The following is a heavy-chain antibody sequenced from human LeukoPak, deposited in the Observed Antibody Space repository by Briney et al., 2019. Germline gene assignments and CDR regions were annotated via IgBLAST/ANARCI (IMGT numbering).Heavy chain of an antibody. V-gene: IGHV4-4*07. J-gene: IGHJ4*02. D-gene: IGHD6-13*01. CDR2: IYTSGST. CDR1: GGSISSYY. CDR3: ARDSAKLGQKTIAAAGTRAFDY. Sequence: SETLSLTCTDSGGSISSYYWSWIRQPAGKGLEWIGRIYTSGSTNYNPSLKSRVTMSVDTSKNQFSLKLSSVTAADTAVYYCARDSAKLGQKTIAAAGTRAFDYWGQGTLVTVSS.